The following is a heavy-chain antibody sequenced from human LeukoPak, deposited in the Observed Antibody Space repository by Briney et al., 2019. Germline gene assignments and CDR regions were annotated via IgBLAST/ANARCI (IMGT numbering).Heavy chain of an antibody. CDR2: ISHSGST. CDR1: AGSPRTYY. D-gene: IGHD4-17*01. CDR3: ARGLRPRDYYYYGLDV. J-gene: IGHJ6*02. Sequence: SETLSLTCTVSAGSPRTYYWSWIRQPPGKGLEWIGCISHSGSTAYNPSLKSRLTMSVDTSKNQFSLKLTSVTAADTAMYYCARGLRPRDYYYYGLDVWGPGTTVTVSS. V-gene: IGHV4-59*01.